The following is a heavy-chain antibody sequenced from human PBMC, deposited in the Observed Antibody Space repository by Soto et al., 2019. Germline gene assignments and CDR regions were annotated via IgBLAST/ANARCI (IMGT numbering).Heavy chain of an antibody. V-gene: IGHV1-18*01. CDR1: GYTFTTSG. CDR3: ARCGTWNYASDS. CDR2: ISANNGNT. D-gene: IGHD1-7*01. Sequence: QVQLVQSGAEVKKPGASVKVSCKASGYTFTTSGITWVRQAPGQGLEWMGWISANNGNTNYAQNVQGRVTMTTDTSTSTAYMELRSLRTDDTAVYYCARCGTWNYASDSWGQGTLVTVS. J-gene: IGHJ4*02.